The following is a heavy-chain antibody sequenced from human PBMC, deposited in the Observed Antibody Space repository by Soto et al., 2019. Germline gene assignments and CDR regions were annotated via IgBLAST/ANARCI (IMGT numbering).Heavy chain of an antibody. D-gene: IGHD1-1*01. CDR1: GYGFTTYG. CDR2: ISAHNGNT. J-gene: IGHJ4*02. CDR3: ARGRYGDS. Sequence: QVHLVQSGAEVKKPGASVKVSCKGSGYGFTTYGITWVRQAPGQGLEWMAWISAHNGNTNYAQKLQGRVTVTRDTSTSTASKELRRLRSNDTAVYSCARGRYGDSWGQGALVTVSS. V-gene: IGHV1-18*01.